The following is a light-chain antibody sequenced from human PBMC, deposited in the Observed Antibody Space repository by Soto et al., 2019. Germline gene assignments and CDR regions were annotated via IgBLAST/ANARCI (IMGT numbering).Light chain of an antibody. CDR2: EVS. CDR3: SSYTRSNTYV. CDR1: SSDVGGYNY. V-gene: IGLV2-14*01. Sequence: QSALTQPASVSGSPGQSITISCTGTSSDVGGYNYVSWYQQHPGKAPKFMIYEVSNRPSGVSNRFSGSKSGNTASLTISGLQAEDEADYHCSSYTRSNTYVFGTGTKVTVL. J-gene: IGLJ1*01.